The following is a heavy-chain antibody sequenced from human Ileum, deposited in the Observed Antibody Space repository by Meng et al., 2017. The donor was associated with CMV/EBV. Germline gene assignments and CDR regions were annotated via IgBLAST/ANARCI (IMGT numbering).Heavy chain of an antibody. D-gene: IGHD4-17*01. Sequence: LAFAASGFPFGACYLTWVRQAPGKGLEWVSYITGSGDIIYYADSVKGRFTISRDNAKSSLYLEINSLRAEDTAVYYCARGNYGFDYWGQGTLVTVSS. CDR2: ITGSGDII. CDR3: ARGNYGFDY. J-gene: IGHJ4*02. CDR1: GFPFGACY. V-gene: IGHV3-11*01.